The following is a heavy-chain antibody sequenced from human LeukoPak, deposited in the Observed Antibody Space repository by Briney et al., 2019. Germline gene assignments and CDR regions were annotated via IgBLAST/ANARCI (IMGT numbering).Heavy chain of an antibody. CDR2: ISYDGSNK. CDR1: GSTFSSYA. Sequence: PGWARRLSCAATGSTFSSYAMHWVRQAPSKGLEWVAVISYDGSNKYYADSVKGRFTISRDNSKNTLYLQMNSLRAEDTAVYYCARDPDYYDSSGPGSAFDYWGQGTLVTVSS. J-gene: IGHJ4*02. V-gene: IGHV3-30*01. CDR3: ARDPDYYDSSGPGSAFDY. D-gene: IGHD3-22*01.